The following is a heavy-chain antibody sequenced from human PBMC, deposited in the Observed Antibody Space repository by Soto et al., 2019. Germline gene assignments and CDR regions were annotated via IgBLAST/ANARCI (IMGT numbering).Heavy chain of an antibody. V-gene: IGHV1-2*04. Sequence: ASVKVSCKASGYTFAGYYMHWVRQAPGQGLEWMGWINPNSGGTNYAQKFQGWVTMTRDTSISTAYMELSRLRSDDTAVYYCARDSNRGYSSGWYYYFDYWGQGTLVTVSS. CDR1: GYTFAGYY. CDR2: INPNSGGT. D-gene: IGHD6-19*01. J-gene: IGHJ4*02. CDR3: ARDSNRGYSSGWYYYFDY.